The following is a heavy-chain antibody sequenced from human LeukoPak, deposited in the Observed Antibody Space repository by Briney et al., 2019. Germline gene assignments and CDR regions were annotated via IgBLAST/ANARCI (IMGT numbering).Heavy chain of an antibody. CDR3: AKEGTPQVSTWYDL. J-gene: IGHJ5*02. CDR2: ISYEGGTQ. Sequence: PGGSLTLSCAASGVTLSPYGMHWLRQAPGKGLEWMADISYEGGTQHYADSVKGRFIISRDNPRNTLYLQMNILRTEDTAVYYCAKEGTPQVSTWYDLWGQGTQVIVSS. CDR1: GVTLSPYG. D-gene: IGHD3-10*01. V-gene: IGHV3-30*18.